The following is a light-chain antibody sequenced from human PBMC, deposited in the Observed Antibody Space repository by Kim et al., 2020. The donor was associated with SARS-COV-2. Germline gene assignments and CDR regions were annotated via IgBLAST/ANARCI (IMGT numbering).Light chain of an antibody. J-gene: IGLJ2*01. CDR2: DVS. V-gene: IGLV2-14*03. CDR3: SSYTSSSTV. Sequence: HSITISCTGTSSDVGGYTYVSWYQQHPGKAPKLMIYDVSNRPSGVSNRFSGSKSGNTASLTISGLQAEDEADYYCSSYTSSSTVFGGGTKLTVL. CDR1: SSDVGGYTY.